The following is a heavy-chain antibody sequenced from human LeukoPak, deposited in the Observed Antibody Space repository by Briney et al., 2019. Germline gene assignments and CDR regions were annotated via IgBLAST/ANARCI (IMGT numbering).Heavy chain of an antibody. Sequence: PSETLSLTCTVSGDSISDSAYYWVWSRQPPGKGLEWIGTITNTGNTYSNPSLKSRVTISIDTSKTQISLKLTSVTAADTAVFYCARKTPGTSVDVWGQGTPVTVSS. CDR2: ITNTGNT. D-gene: IGHD1/OR15-1a*01. CDR1: GDSISDSAYY. CDR3: ARKTPGTSVDV. J-gene: IGHJ6*02. V-gene: IGHV4-39*01.